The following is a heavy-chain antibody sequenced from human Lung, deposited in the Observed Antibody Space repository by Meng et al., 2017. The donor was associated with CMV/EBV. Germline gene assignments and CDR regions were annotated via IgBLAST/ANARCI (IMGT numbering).Heavy chain of an antibody. V-gene: IGHV4-61*01. CDR1: GGSVSSGSYY. CDR2: IYYSGST. D-gene: IGHD3-3*01. CDR3: ARLGGLRFAFWYGMDV. Sequence: SETLSLTCTVSGGSVSSGSYYGSWIRQPPGKGLEWIGYIYYSGSTNYNPSLKSRVTISVDTSKNQFSLKLSSVTAADTAVYYCARLGGLRFAFWYGMDVWGQGTTVTVSS. J-gene: IGHJ6*02.